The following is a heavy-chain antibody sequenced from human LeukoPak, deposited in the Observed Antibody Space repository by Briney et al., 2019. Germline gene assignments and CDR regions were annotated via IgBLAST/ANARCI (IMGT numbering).Heavy chain of an antibody. D-gene: IGHD2/OR15-2a*01. CDR3: ANFRWAVGFEY. CDR2: ISHSGGT. V-gene: IGHV4-34*01. Sequence: SETLSLTCAVYGGSFSGYYWSYIRQPPGKGLEWIGEISHSGGTNYNPSLKSRLTISVDTSKNQFSLKLNSVTAADTAVNYCANFRWAVGFEYWDQGTLVTVSS. CDR1: GGSFSGYY. J-gene: IGHJ4*02.